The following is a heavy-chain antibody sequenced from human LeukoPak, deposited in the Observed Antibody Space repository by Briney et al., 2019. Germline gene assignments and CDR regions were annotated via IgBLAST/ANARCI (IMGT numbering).Heavy chain of an antibody. V-gene: IGHV3-7*01. CDR3: ARDTAAGLYYFDY. J-gene: IGHJ4*02. CDR2: IKQDGSEK. D-gene: IGHD6-13*01. CDR1: GFTFSSYW. Sequence: GGSLRLSGGASGFTFSSYWMSWVRQAPGKGLEWVANIKQDGSEKYYVDSVKGRFTISRDNAKNSLYLQMNSLRAEDTAVYYCARDTAAGLYYFDYWGQGTLVTVSS.